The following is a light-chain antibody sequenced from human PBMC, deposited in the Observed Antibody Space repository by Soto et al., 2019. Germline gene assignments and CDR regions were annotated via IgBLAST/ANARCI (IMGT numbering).Light chain of an antibody. CDR3: QQRSNWPPIT. V-gene: IGKV3-11*01. J-gene: IGKJ5*01. Sequence: EIVLTQSPATLSLSPGERATLSCRASQSVSSYLAWYQQKPGQAPRLLIYDASNRATGIPARFSGSGSGTDFTLTIRSLEPEDFAVYYGQQRSNWPPITFGQGTRREIK. CDR2: DAS. CDR1: QSVSSY.